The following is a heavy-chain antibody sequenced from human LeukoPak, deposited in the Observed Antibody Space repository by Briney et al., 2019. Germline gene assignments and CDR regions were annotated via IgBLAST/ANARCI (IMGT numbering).Heavy chain of an antibody. J-gene: IGHJ4*02. CDR2: VIPFFGTA. CDR1: GGTFSSYT. V-gene: IGHV1-69*06. Sequence: SVKVSCKASGGTFSSYTISWVRQAPGQGLEWMGGVIPFFGTANYAQKFQGRVTITADKSTSTAYMELSSLRSEDTAVYYCARTLYVYSSGWIDYWGQATLVTVSS. D-gene: IGHD6-19*01. CDR3: ARTLYVYSSGWIDY.